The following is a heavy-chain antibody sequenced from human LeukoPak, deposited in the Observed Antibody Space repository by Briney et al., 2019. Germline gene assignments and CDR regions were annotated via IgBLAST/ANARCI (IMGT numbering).Heavy chain of an antibody. CDR1: GFTFSNFG. Sequence: GGSLTLSCAASGFTFSNFGMHCVRQAPGKGLEWVAFIRYDVSNKYYAVSVKGRFTISRDNSEDTLYLQMSSLRAEDTAVYYCAKDRPDTSGWETWYFDYWGQGTLVTVSS. CDR3: AKDRPDTSGWETWYFDY. CDR2: IRYDVSNK. D-gene: IGHD6-19*01. V-gene: IGHV3-30*02. J-gene: IGHJ4*02.